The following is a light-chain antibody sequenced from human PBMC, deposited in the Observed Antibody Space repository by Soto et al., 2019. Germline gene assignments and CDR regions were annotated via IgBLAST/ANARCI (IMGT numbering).Light chain of an antibody. Sequence: QSVLAPPLSVCGSPGQSVTISCTRTGNDVGAYNYVSWYQQHPGSTPKLMIYDVARWPSGVPDRFSGSKSGNTASLTISGLKAEDEADYFCCSYAGGYTYLFGTGT. CDR1: GNDVGAYNY. V-gene: IGLV2-11*01. CDR2: DVA. CDR3: CSYAGGYTYL. J-gene: IGLJ1*01.